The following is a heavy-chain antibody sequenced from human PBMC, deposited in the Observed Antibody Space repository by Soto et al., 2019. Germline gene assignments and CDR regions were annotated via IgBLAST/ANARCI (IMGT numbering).Heavy chain of an antibody. CDR1: GGSVSSADWN. CDR2: IYEGGRT. V-gene: IGHV4-30-4*08. D-gene: IGHD7-27*01. Sequence: QVQLQESGPGLVKPSQTLSLTCTVSGGSVSSADWNWSWIRQSPGKGMEWIGHIYEGGRTYSNPSLMSRATIYWDTSKNLFSQYLRSVTAADTAVYYCTRGPSGDKVDFCGHRLLVTVSS. CDR3: TRGPSGDKVDF. J-gene: IGHJ5*01.